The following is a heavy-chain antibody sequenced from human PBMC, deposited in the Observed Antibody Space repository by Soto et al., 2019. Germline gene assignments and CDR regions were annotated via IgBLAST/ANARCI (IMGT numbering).Heavy chain of an antibody. V-gene: IGHV3-15*01. CDR2: IISKTDGETP. J-gene: IGHJ4*02. Sequence: EVQLVESGGGLVKPGGSLRLSCAASGFTFGDAWMTWVRQAPGKGLEWVGRIISKTDGETPDYAAPVKGRFSISRDDSRNMLYLQMNSLKTEDTGVYYCTTDYFFGSGTGDYWGQGTLVTVSS. CDR1: GFTFGDAW. D-gene: IGHD3-10*01. CDR3: TTDYFFGSGTGDY.